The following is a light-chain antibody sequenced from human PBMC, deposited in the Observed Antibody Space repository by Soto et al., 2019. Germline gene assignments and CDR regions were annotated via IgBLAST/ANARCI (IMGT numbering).Light chain of an antibody. J-gene: IGKJ1*01. CDR1: QSISSW. CDR3: QQYNRYSAS. V-gene: IGKV1-5*03. CDR2: NAS. Sequence: DIQMTQSPSTLSASVGATVTITCRASQSISSWLAWYQQKPGXAPKLLIYNASSLESGVPSRFSGSGAGPDFTLTSSSLQPDDFATYYCQQYNRYSASCGQGITVDIK.